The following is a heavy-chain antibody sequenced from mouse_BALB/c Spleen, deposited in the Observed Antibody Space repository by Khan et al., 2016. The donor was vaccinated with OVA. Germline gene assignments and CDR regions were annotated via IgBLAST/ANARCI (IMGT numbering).Heavy chain of an antibody. Sequence: EVQLQESGPGLVKPSQSLSLTCSVTGYSITSGYFWNWIRQFPGNKLEWMGYIRYDGNSNYNPSLKNRISITRDTSKNQFFLQLNSVTPEDTATSDCAGGGSSGPAWFAYWGQGTLVTVSA. CDR3: AGGGSSGPAWFAY. CDR1: GYSITSGYF. V-gene: IGHV3-6*02. CDR2: IRYDGNS. D-gene: IGHD3-1*01. J-gene: IGHJ3*01.